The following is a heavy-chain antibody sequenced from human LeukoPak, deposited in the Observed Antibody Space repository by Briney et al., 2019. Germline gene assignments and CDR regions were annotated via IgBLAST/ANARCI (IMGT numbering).Heavy chain of an antibody. Sequence: GGSLRLSCVASGFTFNTYSMNWVRQAPGKGLEWVASISSNSNYINYAEPIKGRFTISRDNAKNSLYLQLNSLRAEDTAFYYCARRGEYFASGTTDYWGQGTLVTVSS. CDR2: ISSNSNYI. J-gene: IGHJ4*02. D-gene: IGHD3-10*01. CDR3: ARRGEYFASGTTDY. V-gene: IGHV3-21*04. CDR1: GFTFNTYS.